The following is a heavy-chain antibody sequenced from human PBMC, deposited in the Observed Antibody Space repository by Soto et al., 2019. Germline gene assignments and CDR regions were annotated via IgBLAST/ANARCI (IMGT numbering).Heavy chain of an antibody. V-gene: IGHV1-69*13. CDR1: GGTVSSYA. J-gene: IGHJ6*02. D-gene: IGHD1-7*01. CDR2: IIPIFGTA. Sequence: ASVKVSCKASGGTVSSYAISWVRQAPGQGLEWMGGIIPIFGTANYAQKFQGRVTITADESTSTAYMELSSLRSEDTAVYYCARACITGTTRGMVLCVQGTTATVSS. CDR3: ARACITGTTRGMVL.